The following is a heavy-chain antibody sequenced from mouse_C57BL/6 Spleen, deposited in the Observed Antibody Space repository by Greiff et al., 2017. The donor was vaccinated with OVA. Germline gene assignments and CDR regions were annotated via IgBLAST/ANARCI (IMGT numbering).Heavy chain of an antibody. Sequence: VKLMESGAELVRPGSSVKLSCKASGYTFTSYWMHWVKQRPIQGLEWIGNIDPSDSETHYNQKFKDKATLTVDKSSSTAYMQLSSLTSEDSAVYYCASIYDGYPAYFDYWGQGTTLTVPS. D-gene: IGHD2-3*01. CDR3: ASIYDGYPAYFDY. CDR2: IDPSDSET. V-gene: IGHV1-52*01. CDR1: GYTFTSYW. J-gene: IGHJ2*01.